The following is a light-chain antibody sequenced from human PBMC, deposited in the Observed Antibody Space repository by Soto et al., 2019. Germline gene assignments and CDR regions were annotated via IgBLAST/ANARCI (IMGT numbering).Light chain of an antibody. CDR1: QSISNY. Sequence: QMTQSPSSLSASVGDRVAITCRASQSISNYLDWYQVKPGKAPKLLIYAASSLQSGVPSRFSGSGSGTEFTLTINSLQAEDFATYYCHQNYNVPPWTFGQGTKVEIK. CDR3: HQNYNVPPWT. V-gene: IGKV1-39*01. J-gene: IGKJ1*01. CDR2: AAS.